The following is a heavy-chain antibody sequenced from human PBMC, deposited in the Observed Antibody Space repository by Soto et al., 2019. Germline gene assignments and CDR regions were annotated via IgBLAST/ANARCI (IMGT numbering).Heavy chain of an antibody. D-gene: IGHD2-2*01. CDR2: ISYDGSNK. V-gene: IGHV3-30*18. J-gene: IGHJ6*02. CDR3: AKAYCSSTSCPEWDYYYYGMDV. Sequence: QSGGSLRLSCAASGFTFSSYGMHWVRQAPGKGLEWVAVISYDGSNKYYADSVKGRFTISRDNSKNTLYLQMNSLRAEDTAVYYCAKAYCSSTSCPEWDYYYYGMDVWGQGTTVTVSS. CDR1: GFTFSSYG.